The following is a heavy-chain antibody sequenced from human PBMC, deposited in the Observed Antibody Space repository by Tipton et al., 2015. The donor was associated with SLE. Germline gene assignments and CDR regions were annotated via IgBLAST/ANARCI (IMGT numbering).Heavy chain of an antibody. Sequence: LRLSCAVSGYSISSGYYWGWIRQPPGKGLEWIGSIYHSGSTYYNPSLKSRVTISVDTSKNQFSLKLSSVTAADTAVYYCARGEREVDYWGQGTLVTVSS. J-gene: IGHJ4*02. CDR1: GYSISSGYY. D-gene: IGHD3-16*01. V-gene: IGHV4-38-2*01. CDR3: ARGEREVDY. CDR2: IYHSGST.